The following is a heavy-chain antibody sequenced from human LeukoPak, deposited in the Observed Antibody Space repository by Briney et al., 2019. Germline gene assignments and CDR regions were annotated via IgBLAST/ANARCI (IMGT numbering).Heavy chain of an antibody. CDR1: GFTFSSYG. J-gene: IGHJ4*02. CDR3: ATKARYSNYYDYFDY. CDR2: ISYDGSNK. D-gene: IGHD4-11*01. Sequence: PGGSLRLSCAASGFTFSSYGMHWVRQAPGKGLEWVAVISYDGSNKYYADSVKGRFTISRDNSKNTLYLQMNSLRAEDTAVYYCATKARYSNYYDYFDYWGQGTLVTVSS. V-gene: IGHV3-30*03.